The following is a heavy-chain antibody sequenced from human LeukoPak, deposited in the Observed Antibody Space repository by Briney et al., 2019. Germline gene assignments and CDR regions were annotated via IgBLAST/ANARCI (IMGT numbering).Heavy chain of an antibody. CDR2: ISYDGSNK. J-gene: IGHJ6*02. Sequence: GRSLRLSCAASEFTLSSYAMHWVSQAPGKGLEWEAVISYDGSNKYYADSVKGRFTISRDNSKNTLYLQMNSLRAEDTAVYYCAGASSGYYYYYYGMDVWGQATTVTVSS. D-gene: IGHD3-22*01. CDR3: AGASSGYYYYYYGMDV. CDR1: EFTLSSYA. V-gene: IGHV3-30-3*01.